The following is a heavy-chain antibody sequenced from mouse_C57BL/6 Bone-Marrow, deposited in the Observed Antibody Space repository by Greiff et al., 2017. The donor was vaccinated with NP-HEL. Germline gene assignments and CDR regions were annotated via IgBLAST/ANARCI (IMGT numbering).Heavy chain of an antibody. Sequence: EVQLQQSGPELVHPFASVKISCKASFSSFPSYPLPFFHPLPFPLLSFLLFLTPPSFPPSYNQKFKGKATLTVDQSSSTAYMQLNSLTSEDSAVYYCARESTTVDHFDYWGQGTTLTVSS. D-gene: IGHD1-1*01. V-gene: IGHV1-39*01. CDR2: LTPPSFPP. CDR3: ARESTTVDHFDY. J-gene: IGHJ2*01. CDR1: FSSFPSYP.